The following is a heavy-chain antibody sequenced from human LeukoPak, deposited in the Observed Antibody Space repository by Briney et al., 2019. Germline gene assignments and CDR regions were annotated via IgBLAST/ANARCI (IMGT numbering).Heavy chain of an antibody. CDR3: ARVGINGYDSYYYYYYMDV. CDR1: GGSISSHY. CDR2: IYYSGST. Sequence: NASETLSLTCTVSGGSISSHYWSWLRQPPGKGLEWIGYIYYSGSTNYNPSLRSRVTISVDTSKNQFSLKLSSVTAADTAVYYCARVGINGYDSYYYYYYMDVWGKGTTVTVSS. J-gene: IGHJ6*03. V-gene: IGHV4-59*11. D-gene: IGHD5-12*01.